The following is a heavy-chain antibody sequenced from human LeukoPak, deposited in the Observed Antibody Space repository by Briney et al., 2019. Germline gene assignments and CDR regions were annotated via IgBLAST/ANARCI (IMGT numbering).Heavy chain of an antibody. J-gene: IGHJ5*02. D-gene: IGHD3-3*01. CDR2: IKSKTDGGTT. CDR3: TTAVWSGYHLS. CDR1: GFTFSNAW. Sequence: AGSLRLSCVASGFTFSNAWMSWVREAPGKGLEWVGRIKSKTDGGTTDYAAPVKGRFTFSRDDSKKTLYLQMNSLKTEDTAVYYCTTAVWSGYHLSWGQGTLVTVSS. V-gene: IGHV3-15*01.